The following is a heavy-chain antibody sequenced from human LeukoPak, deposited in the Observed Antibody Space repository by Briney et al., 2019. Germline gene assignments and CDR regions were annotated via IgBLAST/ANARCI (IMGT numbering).Heavy chain of an antibody. CDR2: IKEDGSDK. CDR1: GFTFNNYW. CDR3: ARDKIVGATYFDY. Sequence: WGYLSLYCAGSGFTFNNYWMMWVRQAPGQGLEGVVNIKEDGSDKYYVDSVKGRFTISRDNAKNSLYLQMNSLRVEDTAVYYCARDKIVGATYFDYWGQGTLVTVSS. D-gene: IGHD1-26*01. J-gene: IGHJ4*02. V-gene: IGHV3-7*01.